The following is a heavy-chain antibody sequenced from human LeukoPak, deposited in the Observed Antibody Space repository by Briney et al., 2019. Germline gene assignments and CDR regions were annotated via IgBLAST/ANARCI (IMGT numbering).Heavy chain of an antibody. D-gene: IGHD3-22*01. V-gene: IGHV4-59*01. CDR1: GGSMNSYY. CDR2: IFHSGNT. CDR3: ARTYYDSWGYYEVTY. Sequence: SETLSLTCTASGGSMNSYYWSWIRQPPGKGLEWIGHIFHSGNTNDNPSLKSRVTISVDPSKNQFSLRLRSVTAADTAVYYCARTYYDSWGYYEVTYWGQGTLVTVSS. J-gene: IGHJ4*02.